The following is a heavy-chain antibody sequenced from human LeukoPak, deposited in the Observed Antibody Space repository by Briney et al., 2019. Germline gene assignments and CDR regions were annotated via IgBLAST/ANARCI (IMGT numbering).Heavy chain of an antibody. D-gene: IGHD1/OR15-1a*01. Sequence: IPSETLSLTCAVYGGSFRGYYWSWIRQPPGKGLEWIGEINHSGSTNYNPSLKSRVTISVDTSKNQFSLKLSSVTAADTAVYYCARGEGGTGHWGQGTLVTVSS. J-gene: IGHJ4*02. CDR2: INHSGST. CDR3: ARGEGGTGH. CDR1: GGSFRGYY. V-gene: IGHV4-34*01.